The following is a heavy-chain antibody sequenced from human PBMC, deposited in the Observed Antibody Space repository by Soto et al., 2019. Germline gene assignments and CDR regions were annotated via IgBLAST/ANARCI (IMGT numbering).Heavy chain of an antibody. J-gene: IGHJ4*02. CDR2: IYYSGST. D-gene: IGHD5-12*01. V-gene: IGHV4-30-4*01. CDR1: GGSISSGDYY. Sequence: SETLSLTCTVSGGSISSGDYYWSWIRQPPGKGLEWIGYIYYSGSTYYNPSLKSRVTISVDTSKNQSSLKLSSVTAADTAVYYCARGIEMATTVDYWGQGTLVTVSS. CDR3: ARGIEMATTVDY.